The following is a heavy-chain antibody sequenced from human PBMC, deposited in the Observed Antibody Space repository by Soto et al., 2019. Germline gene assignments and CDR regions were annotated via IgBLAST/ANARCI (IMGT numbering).Heavy chain of an antibody. D-gene: IGHD2-2*01. CDR3: ARDREGGACSSTSCYEGYYYYYYMDV. V-gene: IGHV3-7*01. CDR2: IKQDGSEK. CDR1: GFTFSSYW. J-gene: IGHJ6*03. Sequence: GGSLRLSCAASGFTFSSYWMSWVRQAPGKGLEWVANIKQDGSEKYYVDSVKGRFTISRDNAKNSLYLQMNSLRAEDTAGYYCARDREGGACSSTSCYEGYYYYYYMDVWGKGTTVTVSS.